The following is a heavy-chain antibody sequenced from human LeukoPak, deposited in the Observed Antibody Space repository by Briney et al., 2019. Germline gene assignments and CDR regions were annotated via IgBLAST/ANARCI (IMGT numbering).Heavy chain of an antibody. CDR3: ARVGATAELGY. V-gene: IGHV3-74*01. CDR1: GFTFSSYW. J-gene: IGHJ4*02. CDR2: INSDGSST. D-gene: IGHD1-26*01. Sequence: GGSLRLSCAASGFTFSSYWMHWVRQAPGKGLVWVSRINSDGSSTSYADSVKGRFTISRDNAKNTLYLQMNSLRVEDTAVYYCARVGATAELGYWGQGTLVTVSS.